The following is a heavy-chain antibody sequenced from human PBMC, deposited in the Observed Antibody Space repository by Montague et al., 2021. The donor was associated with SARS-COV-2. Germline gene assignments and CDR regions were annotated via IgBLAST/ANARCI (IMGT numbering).Heavy chain of an antibody. CDR2: ISYDGSNK. CDR3: ARVGYGSGSYWAFDI. CDR1: GFTFSSYA. J-gene: IGHJ3*02. V-gene: IGHV3-30-3*01. D-gene: IGHD3-10*01. Sequence: SLSLSWPASGFTFSSYAMHWVRQAPGKGLEWVAVISYDGSNKFYADSVKGRFTISRDNSKNTLYLQMNSLRADDTAVYYCARVGYGSGSYWAFDIWGQGTMVTVSS.